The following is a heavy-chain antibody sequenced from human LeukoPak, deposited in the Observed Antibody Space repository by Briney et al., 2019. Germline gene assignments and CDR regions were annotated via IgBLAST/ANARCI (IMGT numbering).Heavy chain of an antibody. CDR2: IYSGGST. CDR1: GFTVSSNY. D-gene: IGHD6-19*01. J-gene: IGHJ4*02. V-gene: IGHV3-53*01. CDR3: ARVRYSSGWYFDY. Sequence: PGGSPRLSCAASGFTVSSNYMSWVRQAPGKGLEWVSVIYSGGSTYYADSVKGRFTISRDNSKNTLYLQMNSLRAEDTAVYYCARVRYSSGWYFDYWGQGTLVTVSS.